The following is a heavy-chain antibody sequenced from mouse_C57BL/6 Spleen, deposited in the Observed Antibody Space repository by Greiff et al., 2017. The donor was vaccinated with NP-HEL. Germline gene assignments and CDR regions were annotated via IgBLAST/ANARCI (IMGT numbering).Heavy chain of an antibody. J-gene: IGHJ4*01. Sequence: VQLQQPGAELVKPGASVKLSCKASGYTFTSYWMHWVKQRPGQGLEWIGMIHPHSGSTNYNEKFTSKATLTVDTSSSTAYMQLSSLTSEDSAGYYCARAESGSSYGWAMDYWGQGTSVTVSS. CDR2: IHPHSGST. D-gene: IGHD1-1*01. CDR1: GYTFTSYW. CDR3: ARAESGSSYGWAMDY. V-gene: IGHV1-64*01.